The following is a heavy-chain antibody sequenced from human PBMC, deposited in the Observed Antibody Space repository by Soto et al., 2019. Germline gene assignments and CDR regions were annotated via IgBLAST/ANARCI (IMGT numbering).Heavy chain of an antibody. CDR1: GYSFTSYW. Sequence: GESLKISCKGSGYSFTSYWIGWVRQMPGKGLEWMGIIYPGDSDTRYSPSFQGQVTISADKSISTAYLQWSSLEASDTAMYYCARQTRRAYSSTTDSFYYYGMDVWGQGTTVTVSS. V-gene: IGHV5-51*01. D-gene: IGHD2-2*01. CDR2: IYPGDSDT. J-gene: IGHJ6*02. CDR3: ARQTRRAYSSTTDSFYYYGMDV.